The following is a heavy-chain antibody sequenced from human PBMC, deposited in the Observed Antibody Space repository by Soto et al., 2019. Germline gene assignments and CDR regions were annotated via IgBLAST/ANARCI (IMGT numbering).Heavy chain of an antibody. J-gene: IGHJ3*02. CDR2: IYHSGST. D-gene: IGHD2-21*02. V-gene: IGHV4-30-2*01. Sequence: PSETLSLTCAVSGGSISSGGYSWSSIRQPPGKGLEWIGYIYHSGSTYYNPSLKSRVTISVDRSKNQFSLKLSSVTAADTAVYYCARFCGGDCNAFEIWGQGTMVTDSS. CDR1: GGSISSGGYS. CDR3: ARFCGGDCNAFEI.